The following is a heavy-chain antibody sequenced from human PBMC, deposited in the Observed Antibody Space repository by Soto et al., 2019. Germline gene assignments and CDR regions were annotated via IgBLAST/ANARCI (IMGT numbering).Heavy chain of an antibody. V-gene: IGHV1-18*01. CDR2: ISGYNGDT. D-gene: IGHD2-8*01. Sequence: QGHLVQSEAEVKKSGASVKVSCKASGYTFTRYGISWVRQAPGQDLEWMGWISGYNGDTNYAQKFQGRVSMTIDTSTTTAYMELSSLTSDDTAVYYCATNGQPPYYYYGLDVWGQGTKVTVSS. CDR3: ATNGQPPYYYYGLDV. J-gene: IGHJ6*02. CDR1: GYTFTRYG.